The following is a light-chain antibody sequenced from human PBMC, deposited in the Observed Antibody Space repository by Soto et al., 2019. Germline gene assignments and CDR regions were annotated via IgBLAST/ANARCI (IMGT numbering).Light chain of an antibody. J-gene: IGLJ2*01. CDR1: SGYSNYK. CDR3: GADHGSGSNFVVV. CDR2: VGTGGIVG. V-gene: IGLV9-49*01. Sequence: QSVLTQPPSASASLGASVTLTCTLSSGYSNYKVDWYQQRPGKGPRFVMRVGTGGIVGSKGVGIPDRFSVLGSGLNRYLTIKNIQEEDESDYHCGADHGSGSNFVVVFGGGTKVTVL.